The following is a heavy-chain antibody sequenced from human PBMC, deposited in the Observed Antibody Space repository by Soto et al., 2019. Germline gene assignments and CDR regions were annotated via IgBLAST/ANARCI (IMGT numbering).Heavy chain of an antibody. J-gene: IGHJ5*02. Sequence: PGGSLRLSCAASGFTFSSYAMSWVRQAPGKGLEWVSAISGSGGSTYYADSVKGRFTISRDNSKNTLYLQMNSLRAEDTAVYYCAKVPPEGWFGELRPNWFDPWGQGTLVTVSS. CDR2: ISGSGGST. CDR1: GFTFSSYA. CDR3: AKVPPEGWFGELRPNWFDP. D-gene: IGHD3-10*01. V-gene: IGHV3-23*01.